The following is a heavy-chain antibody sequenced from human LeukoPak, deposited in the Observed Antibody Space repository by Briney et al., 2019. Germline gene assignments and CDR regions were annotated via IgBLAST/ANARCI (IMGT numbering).Heavy chain of an antibody. CDR3: ARTTPLSSSWYPPYFDY. CDR2: IYYSGST. D-gene: IGHD6-13*01. J-gene: IGHJ4*02. Sequence: SETLSLTCTVSGGSISSSSYYWGWIRQPPGKGLEWIGSIYYSGSTYYNPSLKSRVTISVDTSKNQFSLKLSSVTAADTAVYYCARTTPLSSSWYPPYFDYWGQGTLVTVSS. CDR1: GGSISSSSYY. V-gene: IGHV4-39*01.